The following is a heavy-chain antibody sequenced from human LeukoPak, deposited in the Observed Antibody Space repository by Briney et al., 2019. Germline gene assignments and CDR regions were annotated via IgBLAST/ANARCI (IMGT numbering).Heavy chain of an antibody. V-gene: IGHV3-21*04. D-gene: IGHD4-23*01. Sequence: GGSLRLSCAASGFTFSSYSMNWVRQAPGKGLEWVSSISSSSGYIYYADSVKGRFTISRDNANNSLYLQMNSLRAEDTAVYYCARSPDYGGNSVDYWGQGTLVTVSS. J-gene: IGHJ4*02. CDR3: ARSPDYGGNSVDY. CDR2: ISSSSGYI. CDR1: GFTFSSYS.